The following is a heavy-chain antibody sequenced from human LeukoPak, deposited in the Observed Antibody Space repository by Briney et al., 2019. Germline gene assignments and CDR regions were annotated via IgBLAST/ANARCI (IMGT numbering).Heavy chain of an antibody. CDR1: GFTFSSYA. V-gene: IGHV3-23*01. Sequence: GGSLRLSCAASGFTFSSYAMSWVRQAPGKGLEWVSSISGSGNNTYYADSVKGRFTISRDNSKNTLFLQMNSLRAEDTAVYYCAKGGGSSPVFNWFDPWGQGTLVTVSS. J-gene: IGHJ5*02. CDR2: ISGSGNNT. CDR3: AKGGGSSPVFNWFDP. D-gene: IGHD6-6*01.